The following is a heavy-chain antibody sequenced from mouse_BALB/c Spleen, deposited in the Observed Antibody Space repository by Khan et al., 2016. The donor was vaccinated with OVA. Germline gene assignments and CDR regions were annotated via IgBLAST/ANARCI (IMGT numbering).Heavy chain of an antibody. CDR3: VRDGAYHRNDGWFAY. CDR1: GYTFTSYT. CDR2: INPSNGYT. J-gene: IGHJ3*01. V-gene: IGHV1-4*01. Sequence: QVQLKQSGAELARPGASVKMSCKASGYTFTSYTIHWIKVRPGQGLEWIGFINPSNGYTNYNQKFKDKATLTADKSSTTVHMQLSSLTSDDTAVXNGVRDGAYHRNDGWFAYWGQGTLVTVSA. D-gene: IGHD2-14*01.